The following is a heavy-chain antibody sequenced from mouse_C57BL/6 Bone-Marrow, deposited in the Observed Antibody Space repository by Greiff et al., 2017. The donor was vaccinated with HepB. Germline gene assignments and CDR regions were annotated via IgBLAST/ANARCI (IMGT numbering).Heavy chain of an antibody. J-gene: IGHJ4*01. CDR1: GFTFSDYY. CDR3: ARRGGYDVNFYAMDY. V-gene: IGHV5-12*01. D-gene: IGHD2-2*01. Sequence: EVHLVESGGGLVQPGGSLKLSCAASGFTFSDYYMYWVRQTPEKRLEWVAYISNGGGSTYYPDTVKGRFTISRDNAKKTLYLQMRRLKSEDTAMYYCARRGGYDVNFYAMDYWGQGTSVTVSS. CDR2: ISNGGGST.